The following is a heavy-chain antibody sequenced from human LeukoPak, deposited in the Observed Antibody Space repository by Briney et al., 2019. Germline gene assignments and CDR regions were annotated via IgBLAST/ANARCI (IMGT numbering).Heavy chain of an antibody. V-gene: IGHV1-8*01. CDR3: ARGCHRRWCMLVGNYYFDY. J-gene: IGHJ4*02. CDR2: MNPNSGNT. Sequence: GASVKVSCKASGYTFTSYDINWVRQATGQGLEWMGWMNPNSGNTGYAQKFQGRVTMTRNTSISTAYMELSSLRSEDTAVYYCARGCHRRWCMLVGNYYFDYWGQGTLVTVSS. CDR1: GYTFTSYD. D-gene: IGHD2-8*01.